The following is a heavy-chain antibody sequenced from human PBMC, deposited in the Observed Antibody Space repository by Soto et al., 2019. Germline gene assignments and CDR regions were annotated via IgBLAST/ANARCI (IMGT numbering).Heavy chain of an antibody. J-gene: IGHJ6*02. V-gene: IGHV3-7*01. CDR1: GFTFSTYA. Sequence: GGSLRLSCAASGFTFSTYAMAWVRQAPGKGLEWVANIKQDGSDKYFADSVRGRFTISRDNAKNSLYLQMNGLRVEDTAVYYCARVGGGGETFYFYGMDVWGQGTTVTVSS. CDR2: IKQDGSDK. D-gene: IGHD3-10*01. CDR3: ARVGGGGETFYFYGMDV.